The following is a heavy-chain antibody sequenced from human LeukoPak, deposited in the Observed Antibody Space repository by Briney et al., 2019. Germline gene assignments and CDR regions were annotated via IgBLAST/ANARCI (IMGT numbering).Heavy chain of an antibody. CDR1: GGSFSGYY. CDR2: INHSGST. J-gene: IGHJ6*02. Sequence: SETLSLTCAVYGGSFSGYYWSWIRQPPGKGLEWIGEINHSGSTNYNPSLKSRVTISVDTSKNQFSLKLSSVTAADTAVYYCARDGVWYCSSTSCRTYYYGMDVWGQGTTVTVSS. CDR3: ARDGVWYCSSTSCRTYYYGMDV. D-gene: IGHD2-2*01. V-gene: IGHV4-34*01.